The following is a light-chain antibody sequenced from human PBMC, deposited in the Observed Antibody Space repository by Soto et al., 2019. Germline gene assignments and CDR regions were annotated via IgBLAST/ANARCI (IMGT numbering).Light chain of an antibody. J-gene: IGLJ1*01. Sequence: QSALTQPASVSGSLGQSITISCTGSSSDVGGFNYVSWYQQHPGKAPKLMIYEVSNRPSGVSTRFSGSNSSNTASLTISVIQAEDEVIYNCSSYTSSSSYVFGSGTNFTVL. CDR2: EVS. CDR3: SSYTSSSSYV. V-gene: IGLV2-14*01. CDR1: SSDVGGFNY.